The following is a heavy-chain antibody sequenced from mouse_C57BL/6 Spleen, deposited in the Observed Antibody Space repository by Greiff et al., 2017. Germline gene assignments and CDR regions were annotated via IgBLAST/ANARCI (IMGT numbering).Heavy chain of an antibody. D-gene: IGHD1-1*01. J-gene: IGHJ4*01. CDR3: ARVDGSSLYYAMDY. CDR2: ISDGGSYT. Sequence: EVKVEESGGGLVKPGGSLKLSCAASGFTFSSYAMSWVRQTPEKRLEWVATISDGGSYTYYPDNVKGRFTISRDNAKNNLYLQMSHLKSEDTAMYYCARVDGSSLYYAMDYWGQGTSVTVSS. CDR1: GFTFSSYA. V-gene: IGHV5-4*03.